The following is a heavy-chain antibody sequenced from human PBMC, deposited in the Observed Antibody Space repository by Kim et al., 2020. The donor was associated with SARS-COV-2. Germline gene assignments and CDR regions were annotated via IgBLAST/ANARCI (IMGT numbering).Heavy chain of an antibody. D-gene: IGHD1-26*01. Sequence: KGRVTISVDTSKNQFSLKLSSVTAADTAVYYCARALSTVTGSYRNPTFDYWGQGTLVTVSS. CDR3: ARALSTVTGSYRNPTFDY. V-gene: IGHV4-39*01. J-gene: IGHJ4*02.